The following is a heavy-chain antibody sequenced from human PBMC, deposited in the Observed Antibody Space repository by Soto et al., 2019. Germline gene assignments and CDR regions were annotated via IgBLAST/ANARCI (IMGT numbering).Heavy chain of an antibody. D-gene: IGHD1-26*01. V-gene: IGHV3-53*01. CDR1: GFSVSTNY. J-gene: IGHJ4*02. CDR2: IYSGGST. Sequence: GSLRLSCAASGFSVSTNYMTWVRQAPGKGLEWVSVIYSGGSTYYADSVKGRFTISRDNSKNTLHLQMNSLRAEDTAVYYCARGSGSLYYFDFCGRGTLVTVSS. CDR3: ARGSGSLYYFDF.